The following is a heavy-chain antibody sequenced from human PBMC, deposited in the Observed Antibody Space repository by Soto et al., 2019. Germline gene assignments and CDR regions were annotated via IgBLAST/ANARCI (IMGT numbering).Heavy chain of an antibody. CDR3: ARAVYCRSASCSNWFDT. CDR2: IYYSGGST. V-gene: IGHV4-30-4*01. J-gene: IGHJ5*02. CDR1: GGSISSDDYY. Sequence: LSLTCAVSGGSISSDDYYWSWIRQPPGKGLEWIGYIYYSGGSTYYSPSLRSRAAISMDTSKNQFSLILSAVTAADTAIYYCARAVYCRSASCSNWFDTWGRGTLVTVSS. D-gene: IGHD2-2*01.